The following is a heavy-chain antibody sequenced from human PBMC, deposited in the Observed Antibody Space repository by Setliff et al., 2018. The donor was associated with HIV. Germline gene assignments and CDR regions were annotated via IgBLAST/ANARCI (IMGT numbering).Heavy chain of an antibody. CDR3: ARGYCSGGTCYAGLFDY. CDR1: GYTFTSYA. D-gene: IGHD2-15*01. Sequence: GASVKVSCKASGYTFTSYAMNWVRQAPGQGLEWMGWINTNTGNPTYAQGFTGRFVFSLDTSVSTTYLQISSLKAEDTAVYYCARGYCSGGTCYAGLFDYWGRGTQVTVSS. CDR2: INTNTGNP. V-gene: IGHV7-4-1*02. J-gene: IGHJ4*02.